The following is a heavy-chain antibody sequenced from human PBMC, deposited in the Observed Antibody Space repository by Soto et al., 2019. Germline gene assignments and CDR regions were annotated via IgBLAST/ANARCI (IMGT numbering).Heavy chain of an antibody. Sequence: QVQLQQSGPGLVKPSQTLSLTCAISGDSVSSNSAAWNWIRQSPSRGLEWLGRTYYRSKWYNDYAVSVKSRITINPDTSKNQFSLQLNSVTPEDTAVYYCARDGYMVFGAAAGRTQFDYWGQGTLVTVSS. D-gene: IGHD6-13*01. J-gene: IGHJ4*02. V-gene: IGHV6-1*01. CDR1: GDSVSSNSAA. CDR2: TYYRSKWYN. CDR3: ARDGYMVFGAAAGRTQFDY.